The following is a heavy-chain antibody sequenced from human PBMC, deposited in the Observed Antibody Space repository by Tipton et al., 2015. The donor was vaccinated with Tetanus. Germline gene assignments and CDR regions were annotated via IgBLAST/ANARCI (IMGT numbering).Heavy chain of an antibody. J-gene: IGHJ3*01. CDR1: GDSMTRYY. CDR2: IFASGST. D-gene: IGHD2-8*01. V-gene: IGHV4-4*08. Sequence: TLSLTCTVSGDSMTRYYWSWIRQPPGKGLEWISYIFASGSTNYNPALKSRVTTSMDTSKNQISLNLTSVTAADTAVYFCARRSYCTSTGGFDAFDLWGPGTRVTVSS. CDR3: ARRSYCTSTGGFDAFDL.